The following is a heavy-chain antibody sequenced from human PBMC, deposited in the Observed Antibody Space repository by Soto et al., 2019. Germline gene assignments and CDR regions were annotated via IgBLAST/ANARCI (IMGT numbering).Heavy chain of an antibody. J-gene: IGHJ4*02. CDR2: IYRTGST. D-gene: IGHD1-7*01. CDR1: GGSFTSNNC. CDR3: ASRDPGTSVDY. Sequence: LSLTCAVSGGSFTSNNCWTWVRQPPGQRLEWIGEIYRTGSTNYNPSLKSRVTISLDKSENQFSLKVTSLTAADTAVYYCASRDPGTSVDYWGQGTLVTVSS. V-gene: IGHV4-4*02.